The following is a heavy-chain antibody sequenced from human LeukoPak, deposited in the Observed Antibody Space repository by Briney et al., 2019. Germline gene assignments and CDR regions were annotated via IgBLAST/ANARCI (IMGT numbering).Heavy chain of an antibody. CDR1: GGSISSGGYS. CDR3: ARGFGSSGYYPPLFDY. D-gene: IGHD3-22*01. V-gene: IGHV4-30-2*01. J-gene: IGHJ4*02. CDR2: IYHSGST. Sequence: PSETLSLTCAVSGGSISSGGYSWSWIRQPPGKGLEWIGYIYHSGSTYYNPSLKSRVTISVDRSKDQFSLELSSVTAADTAVYYCARGFGSSGYYPPLFDYWGQGTLVTVSS.